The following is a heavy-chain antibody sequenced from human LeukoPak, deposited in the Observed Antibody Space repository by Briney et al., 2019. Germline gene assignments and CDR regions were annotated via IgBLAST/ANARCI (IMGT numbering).Heavy chain of an antibody. D-gene: IGHD2-21*01. V-gene: IGHV1-2*06. J-gene: IGHJ5*02. Sequence: GPAVKVSCKASGYTFSSYYIHWVRQAPAQAPEWMGRITPNTGGTLYAQNFRARPTFTNDTSISTAYVELNGLKFGDTPCYNFARDRVLSDCFVSSGQGALVTVSP. CDR2: ITPNTGGT. CDR3: ARDRVLSDCFVS. CDR1: GYTFSSYY.